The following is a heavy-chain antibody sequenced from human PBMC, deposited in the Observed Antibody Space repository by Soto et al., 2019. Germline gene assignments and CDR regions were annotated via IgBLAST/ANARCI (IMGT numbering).Heavy chain of an antibody. J-gene: IGHJ6*01. CDR2: ITQNGST. CDR1: DGSFIGYY. CDR3: ARGQGRTYGSGSYYRGPPSGYYYGMEL. D-gene: IGHD3-10*01. V-gene: IGHV4-34*01. Sequence: SETRSRTYALYDGSFIGYYWSRIRQLRGEGVYCSGEITQNGSTNAARPLKSRVTISVDTAKEQFSLKLSSGTAAGTAVYYCARGQGRTYGSGSYYRGPPSGYYYGMELWGEGTPVGVS.